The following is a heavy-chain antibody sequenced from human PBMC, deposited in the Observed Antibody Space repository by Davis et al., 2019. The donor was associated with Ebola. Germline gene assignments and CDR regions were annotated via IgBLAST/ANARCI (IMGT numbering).Heavy chain of an antibody. CDR1: GYTFSGYY. D-gene: IGHD3-3*01. CDR2: INPNGGYT. Sequence: ASVKVSCKASGYTFSGYYFHWVRQVPGQGLEWMGWINPNGGYTIYAQKFQDRVTMTWDTSISTAYMELSGLRSDETAVYYCATKGGITVFGVVSRNHDHWGQGTLVTVSS. J-gene: IGHJ4*02. V-gene: IGHV1-2*02. CDR3: ATKGGITVFGVVSRNHDH.